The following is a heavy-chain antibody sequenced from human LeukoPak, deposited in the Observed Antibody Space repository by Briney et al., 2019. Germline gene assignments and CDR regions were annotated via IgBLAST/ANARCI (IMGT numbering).Heavy chain of an antibody. D-gene: IGHD2-15*01. V-gene: IGHV4-4*07. CDR3: ARVSSGRFSGYYYYYYMDV. CDR1: GGSISSYY. J-gene: IGHJ6*03. Sequence: SETLSLTCTVSGGSISSYYWSWIRQPAGKGLEWIGRIYTSGSTNYNPSLKSRVTMSVDTSKNQFSLKLSSVTAADTAVYYCARVSSGRFSGYYYYYYMDVWGKGTTVTISS. CDR2: IYTSGST.